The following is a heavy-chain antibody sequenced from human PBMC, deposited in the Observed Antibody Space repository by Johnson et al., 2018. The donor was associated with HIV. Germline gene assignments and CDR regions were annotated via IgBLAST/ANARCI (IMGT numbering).Heavy chain of an antibody. CDR3: AKTIARNAFDI. D-gene: IGHD3-9*01. CDR2: IFSVGDV. J-gene: IGHJ3*02. Sequence: VQLVESGGGLIQPGGSLRLSCAASGITVGTNYMSWVRQAPGKGLEWVSVIFSVGDVYYADSVKGRFTISRDNSKNTLYLQMNSLRAEDTAVYYCAKTIARNAFDIWGQGTMVTVSS. CDR1: GITVGTNY. V-gene: IGHV3-53*01.